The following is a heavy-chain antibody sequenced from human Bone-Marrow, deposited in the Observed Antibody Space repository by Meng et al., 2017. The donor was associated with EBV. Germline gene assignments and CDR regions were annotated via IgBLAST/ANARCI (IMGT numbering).Heavy chain of an antibody. V-gene: IGHV1-69*06. Sequence: QVQLVRSGAGLRKPGSSVKVACKASGGTFSSDAISWVRQAPGQGLGWMGGIIPIFGTANYAQKFQGRVTITADKSTSTAYMELSSLRSEDTAVYYCARDGSVEMASIWGQGTLVTVSS. CDR1: GGTFSSDA. CDR3: ARDGSVEMASI. J-gene: IGHJ4*02. CDR2: IIPIFGTA. D-gene: IGHD5-24*01.